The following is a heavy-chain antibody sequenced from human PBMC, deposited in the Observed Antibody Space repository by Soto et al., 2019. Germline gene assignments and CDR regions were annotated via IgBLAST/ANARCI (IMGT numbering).Heavy chain of an antibody. CDR1: GGSFSGYY. Sequence: QVQLQQWGAGLLKPSETLSLTCAVYGGSFSGYYWSWIRQPPGKGLEWIGEINHSGSTNYNPSLKSRVTISVDTSKNQFSLKLSSVTAADTAVYYCARGAEVCSGGSCYRGWFDPWGQGTLVTVSS. J-gene: IGHJ5*02. V-gene: IGHV4-34*01. CDR2: INHSGST. CDR3: ARGAEVCSGGSCYRGWFDP. D-gene: IGHD2-15*01.